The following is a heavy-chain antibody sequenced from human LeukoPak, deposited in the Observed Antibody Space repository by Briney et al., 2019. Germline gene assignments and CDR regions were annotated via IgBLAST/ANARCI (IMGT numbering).Heavy chain of an antibody. D-gene: IGHD6-19*01. CDR2: TYCRYKWYN. CDR3: ARAPGYSSGWYPFDY. Sequence: SPTLSLTCAISGHSVSSNSAAWEWIRQSPARGLEWLGSTYCRYKWYNEYAVYGKSQITINPDTSKNQVSLQLSSVTPDDTAVHCCARAPGYSSGWYPFDYWGQGTLVTVSS. J-gene: IGHJ4*02. CDR1: GHSVSSNSAA. V-gene: IGHV6-1*01.